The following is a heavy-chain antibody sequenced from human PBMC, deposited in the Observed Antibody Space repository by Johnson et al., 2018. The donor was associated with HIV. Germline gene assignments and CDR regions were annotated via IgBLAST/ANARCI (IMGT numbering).Heavy chain of an antibody. CDR1: GFTFSSYG. D-gene: IGHD3-22*01. J-gene: IGHJ3*02. V-gene: IGHV3-30*03. CDR3: ARGAVRYYDNSGYWGAFDI. Sequence: QMLLVESGGGVVQPGRSLRLSCAASGFTFSSYGMHWVRQAPGKGLEWVAVISYDGSNKYYADSVKGRFTVSRDNAKNSLYLQMNSLRAEDTALYYCARGAVRYYDNSGYWGAFDIWGQGTMVTVSS. CDR2: ISYDGSNK.